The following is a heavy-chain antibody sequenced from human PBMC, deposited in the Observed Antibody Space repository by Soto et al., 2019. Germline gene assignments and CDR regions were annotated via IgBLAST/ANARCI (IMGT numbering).Heavy chain of an antibody. V-gene: IGHV3-23*04. CDR2: VSATAGTT. D-gene: IGHD3-16*01. Sequence: DVQLVDSGGGLVQPGGSLRLSCAASGFTFSNYAMSWVRQAPGKGLEWVSLVSATAGTTYYTDSVKGRFTISGDKSRNTVYLQMNSLRAYDTAVYYCAKDRLAGGFDYWGQGTLFTFSS. J-gene: IGHJ4*02. CDR1: GFTFSNYA. CDR3: AKDRLAGGFDY.